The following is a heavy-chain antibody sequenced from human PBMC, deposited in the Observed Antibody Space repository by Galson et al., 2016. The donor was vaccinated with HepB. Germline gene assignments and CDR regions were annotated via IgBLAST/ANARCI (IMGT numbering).Heavy chain of an antibody. CDR3: TRPSVVLGYCSGGVCYQPGWFDP. Sequence: SETLSLTCAVSDGSISSSSYYWGWIRQPPGKGLEWIGNIYYSGNTYYNPSLKSRVTISVDTSKNQFSLKLSSVTAADTAVYYCTRPSVVLGYCSGGVCYQPGWFDPWGQGTLVTVSS. CDR1: DGSISSSSYY. D-gene: IGHD2-8*02. CDR2: IYYSGNT. V-gene: IGHV4-39*01. J-gene: IGHJ5*02.